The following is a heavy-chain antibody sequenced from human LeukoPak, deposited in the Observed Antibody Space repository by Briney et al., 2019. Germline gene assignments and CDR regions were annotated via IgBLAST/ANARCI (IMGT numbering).Heavy chain of an antibody. Sequence: GGSLRLSCAASGFTFSSYWMNWARQAPGKGLEWVAVISYDGSNKYYADSVKGRFTISRDNSKNTLYLQMNSLRAEDTAVYYCARSRWLQLVDYFDYWGQGTLVTVSS. CDR3: ARSRWLQLVDYFDY. CDR1: GFTFSSYW. V-gene: IGHV3-30-3*01. CDR2: ISYDGSNK. D-gene: IGHD5-24*01. J-gene: IGHJ4*02.